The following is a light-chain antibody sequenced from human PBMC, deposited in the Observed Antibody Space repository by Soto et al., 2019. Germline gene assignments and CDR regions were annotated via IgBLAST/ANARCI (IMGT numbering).Light chain of an antibody. J-gene: IGLJ1*01. CDR1: SSDVGSSNG. CDR2: DVS. V-gene: IGLV2-18*02. CDR3: SSYTTSSTYV. Sequence: QSALTQPPSVSGSPGQSGAISCTGTSSDVGSSNGVSWYQQPPGTAPKLMIYDVSNRPSGVPDRFSGSKSGNTASLTISGLQAEDEADYYCSSYTTSSTYVFGTGTKLTVL.